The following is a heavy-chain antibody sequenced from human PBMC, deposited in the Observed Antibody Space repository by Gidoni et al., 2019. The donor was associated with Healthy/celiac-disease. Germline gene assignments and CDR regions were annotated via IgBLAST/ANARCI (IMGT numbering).Heavy chain of an antibody. CDR3: AKESPVILSFDL. CDR1: GCTFSSYA. Sequence: EVTLLESGGGLVQPGRSLRPSCAASGCTFSSYAMIWVRQGPGKGLEWVSAISGSGVSTYHAYSVKGRFTIARDNSKNTLYLQMNSLRAEDTSLYYCAKESPVILSFDLWGQGTMVTVSS. CDR2: ISGSGVST. D-gene: IGHD2-21*01. J-gene: IGHJ3*01. V-gene: IGHV3-23*01.